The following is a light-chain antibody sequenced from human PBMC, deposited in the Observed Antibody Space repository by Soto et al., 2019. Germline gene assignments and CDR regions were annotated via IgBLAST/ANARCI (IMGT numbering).Light chain of an antibody. J-gene: IGLJ2*01. CDR3: QSYDSSNHVV. CDR1: SGSIASNY. Sequence: NFMLTQPHSVSESPGKTVTISCTRSSGSIASNYVQWYQQRPGSSPTTVIYDDNQRPSGVPDRFSGSIDSSSNSASLTISGLKTEDEADSYCQSYDSSNHVVFGGGTKLTVL. V-gene: IGLV6-57*01. CDR2: DDN.